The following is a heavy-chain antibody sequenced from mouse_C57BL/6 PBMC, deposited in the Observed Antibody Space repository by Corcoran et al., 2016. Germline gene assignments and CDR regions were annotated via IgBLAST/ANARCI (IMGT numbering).Heavy chain of an antibody. Sequence: QIQLVQSGPELKKPGETVKISCKASGYTFTTYGMSWVKQAPGKGLKWMGWINTYSGVPTYADDFKGRFAFSLETSASTAYLQINNLKNEDTATYFCARSGGNSYYFDYWGQGTTLTVSS. CDR2: INTYSGVP. D-gene: IGHD2-1*01. CDR1: GYTFTTYG. CDR3: ARSGGNSYYFDY. J-gene: IGHJ2*01. V-gene: IGHV9-3*01.